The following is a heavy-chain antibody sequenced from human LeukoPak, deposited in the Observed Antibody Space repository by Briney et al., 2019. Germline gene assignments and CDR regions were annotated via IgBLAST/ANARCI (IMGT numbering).Heavy chain of an antibody. CDR3: ATSSWHDY. V-gene: IGHV3-7*01. CDR1: GFTFRTYW. D-gene: IGHD2-15*01. CDR2: IKQDGSEK. J-gene: IGHJ4*02. Sequence: GGSLRLSCAASGFTFRTYWMSWVRQAPGKGLEWVANIKQDGSEKYYVDSVKGRFTISRDSAKNSLYLQMISLRAEDTAVYYCATSSWHDYWGQGTLVTVSS.